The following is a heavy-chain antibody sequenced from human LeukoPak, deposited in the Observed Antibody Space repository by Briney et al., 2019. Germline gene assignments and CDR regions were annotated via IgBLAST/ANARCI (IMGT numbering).Heavy chain of an antibody. CDR3: AKDAAAYCSSTSCYQGYFDY. CDR2: ISYDGTNK. V-gene: IGHV3-30*18. Sequence: GGSLRLSCAASGFTFSTYGMHWVRQAPGKGLEWVAVISYDGTNKYYADSVKGRFTISRDNSKNTLYLHMNSLRAEDTAVYYCAKDAAAYCSSTSCYQGYFDYWGQGTLVNVSS. D-gene: IGHD2-2*01. J-gene: IGHJ4*02. CDR1: GFTFSTYG.